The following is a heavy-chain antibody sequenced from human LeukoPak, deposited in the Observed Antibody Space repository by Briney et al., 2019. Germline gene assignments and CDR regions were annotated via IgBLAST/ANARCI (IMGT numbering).Heavy chain of an antibody. CDR3: ARRRHYDGSGYLE. V-gene: IGHV3-74*01. J-gene: IGHJ1*01. CDR2: INSDGSST. CDR1: GFTFSSYW. Sequence: PGGSLRLSCAASGFTFSSYWMHWVRQAPGKGLVWVSYINSDGSSTSYADSVKGRFTISRDNAKNSLYLQMNSLRAEDTAVYYCARRRHYDGSGYLEWGQGTLLSVSS. D-gene: IGHD3-22*01.